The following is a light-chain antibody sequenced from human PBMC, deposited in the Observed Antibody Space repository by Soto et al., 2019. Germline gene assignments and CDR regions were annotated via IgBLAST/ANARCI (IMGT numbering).Light chain of an antibody. J-gene: IGLJ2*01. CDR1: SSDVGGYSY. CDR2: EVN. V-gene: IGLV2-8*01. CDR3: SSYAGANKYVV. Sequence: QCALTQPPSASGSPGQSVTISCTGTSSDVGGYSYVSWYQQHPGKVPKLIIYEVNKRPSGVPDRFSGSKSGNTASLTVSGLQADDEADYYCSSYAGANKYVVFGGGTKLTVL.